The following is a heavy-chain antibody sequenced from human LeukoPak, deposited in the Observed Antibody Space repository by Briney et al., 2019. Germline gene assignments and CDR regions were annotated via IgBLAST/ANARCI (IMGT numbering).Heavy chain of an antibody. Sequence: PSETLSLTCSVYGGSISSNIHYGSWIRQPPGKGLEWIGEINHSGSTNYNPSLKSRVTISVDTSKNQFSLKLSSVAAADTAVYYCARGSATFGDWGQGTLVTVSS. D-gene: IGHD3-16*01. CDR2: INHSGST. CDR3: ARGSATFGD. CDR1: GGSISSNIHY. V-gene: IGHV4-34*01. J-gene: IGHJ4*02.